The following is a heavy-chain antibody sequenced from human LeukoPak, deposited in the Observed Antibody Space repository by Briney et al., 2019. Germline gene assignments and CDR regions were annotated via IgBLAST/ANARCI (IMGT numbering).Heavy chain of an antibody. Sequence: GESLKISCKGSGYRFTSYWIGWVRQMPGKGLEWMAIIYPGDSDTRYSPSFQGQVTISVDKSISTAYLQWSSLKASDTAMYYCARRGAYCGGDCCSADYWGQGTLVSVSS. CDR2: IYPGDSDT. CDR3: ARRGAYCGGDCCSADY. V-gene: IGHV5-51*01. J-gene: IGHJ4*02. CDR1: GYRFTSYW. D-gene: IGHD2-21*02.